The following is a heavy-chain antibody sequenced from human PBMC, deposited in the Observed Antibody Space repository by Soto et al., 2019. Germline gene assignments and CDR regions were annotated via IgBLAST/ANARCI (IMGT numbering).Heavy chain of an antibody. CDR2: ISYDGNKK. D-gene: IGHD4-17*01. J-gene: IGHJ6*02. CDR1: GFTFSNYA. V-gene: IGHV3-30-3*01. CDR3: ARDHDYGIYYYYGMGV. Sequence: QVQLVESGGGVVQPGRSLRLSCAASGFTFSNYAMHWVRQAPGKGLEWVAVISYDGNKKYYADSVKGRFTISRDNSKNTLYLQMNRLRTEDTAVYYCARDHDYGIYYYYGMGVWGQGTTVTVSS.